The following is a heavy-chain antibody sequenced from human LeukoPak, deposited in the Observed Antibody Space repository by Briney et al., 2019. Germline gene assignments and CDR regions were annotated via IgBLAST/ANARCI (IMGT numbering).Heavy chain of an antibody. V-gene: IGHV3-15*01. CDR3: KQKTAYEILTGDNYGMDV. CDR2: TKSKTDGGTT. Sequence: LGGSLSLSCAGSGFTFRNPWMRWVRQAPGKGLRLGGRTKSKTDGGTTDYAGPVKGRFAISRDDSNSTLYLQMNSLRTEDTAVFFFKQKTAYEILTGDNYGMDVWGQGTTVTVSS. J-gene: IGHJ6*02. CDR1: GFTFRNPW. D-gene: IGHD3-9*01.